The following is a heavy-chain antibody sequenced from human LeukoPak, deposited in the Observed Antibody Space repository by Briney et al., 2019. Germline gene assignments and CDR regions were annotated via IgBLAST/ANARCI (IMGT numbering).Heavy chain of an antibody. V-gene: IGHV1-58*01. CDR3: TSDPTFYSGRYCFDY. Sequence: SVKVSCKASGFTFSNSAVQWVRQARGQRLEWIGWIVVGSGNTNYAQKFQERVTITRDMSTSTAYMELSSLRSEDTGVYYCTSDPTFYSGRYCFDYWGQGTLVTVSS. J-gene: IGHJ4*02. CDR2: IVVGSGNT. CDR1: GFTFSNSA. D-gene: IGHD1-26*01.